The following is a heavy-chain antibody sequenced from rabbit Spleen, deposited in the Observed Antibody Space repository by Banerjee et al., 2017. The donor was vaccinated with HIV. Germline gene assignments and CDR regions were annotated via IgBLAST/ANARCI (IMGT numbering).Heavy chain of an antibody. Sequence: QEQLKETGGGLVQPGGSLTLSCKASAIDLISVAMSWVRQAPGKGLEWIGDIDPIFGSTYYANWVNGRFTISSHNAQNTLYLQLSSLTAADTATYFCARNFDFWGPGTLVTVS. CDR3: ARNFDF. CDR2: IDPIFGST. V-gene: IGHV1S47*01. CDR1: AIDLISVA. J-gene: IGHJ4*01.